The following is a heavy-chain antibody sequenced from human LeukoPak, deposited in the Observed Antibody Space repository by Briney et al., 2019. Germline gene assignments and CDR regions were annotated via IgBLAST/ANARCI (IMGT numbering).Heavy chain of an antibody. CDR1: GGSFSGYY. CDR3: ASFRNYYYDSSGSTTNWFDP. D-gene: IGHD3-22*01. CDR2: INHSGST. V-gene: IGHV4-34*01. Sequence: SETLSLTCAVYGGSFSGYYWSWIRPPPGKGLEWIGEINHSGSTNYNPSLESRVTISVDTSKNQFSLTLSAVTAADTAVYYCASFRNYYYDSSGSTTNWFDPWGQGTLVTVSS. J-gene: IGHJ5*02.